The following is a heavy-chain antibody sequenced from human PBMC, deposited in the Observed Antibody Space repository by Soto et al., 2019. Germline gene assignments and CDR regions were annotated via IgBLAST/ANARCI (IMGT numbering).Heavy chain of an antibody. CDR1: GFTFSNYA. J-gene: IGHJ4*02. D-gene: IGHD5-18*01. Sequence: GGSLRLSCAASGFTFSNYAMTWVRQAPGKGPEWVSAINGSGDRTYYIDSVKGRFTISRDNSKNTVSLQMNSLRADDTAFYYCAKEGYPPFFEYWGQGTLVTVSS. CDR2: INGSGDRT. CDR3: AKEGYPPFFEY. V-gene: IGHV3-23*01.